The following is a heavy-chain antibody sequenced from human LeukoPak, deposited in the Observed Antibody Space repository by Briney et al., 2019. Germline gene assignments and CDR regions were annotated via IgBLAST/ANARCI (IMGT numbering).Heavy chain of an antibody. CDR2: IWYVGSNK. D-gene: IGHD3-10*01. J-gene: IGHJ4*02. CDR1: GFTFSSYG. V-gene: IGHV3-33*01. CDR3: ARDFHYYVSGSYVGY. Sequence: GGSLRLSCAASGFTFSSYGMHWVRQAPGRGLEWEAVIWYVGSNKYYADSVKGRFTISRDNSKNTLYLQMNSLRAEDTAVYYCARDFHYYVSGSYVGYWGQGTLVTVSS.